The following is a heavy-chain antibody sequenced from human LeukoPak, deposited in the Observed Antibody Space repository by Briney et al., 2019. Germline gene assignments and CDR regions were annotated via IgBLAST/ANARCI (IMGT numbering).Heavy chain of an antibody. D-gene: IGHD4-23*01. CDR1: GFTFSDHY. J-gene: IGHJ4*02. CDR3: ARGDYGGDYFVY. V-gene: IGHV3-11*05. Sequence: GGSLRLSCEASGFTFSDHYMSWIRQAPGKRLEWVSYISSGSTYTNYADSVEGRFSISRDNAKNSLYLQMNSLRAEDTAVYCCARGDYGGDYFVYWGQGTLVTVSS. CDR2: ISSGSTYT.